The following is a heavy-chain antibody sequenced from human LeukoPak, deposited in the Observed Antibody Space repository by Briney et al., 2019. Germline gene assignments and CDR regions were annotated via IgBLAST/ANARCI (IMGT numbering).Heavy chain of an antibody. CDR1: GLTFSSHA. D-gene: IGHD2-2*01. Sequence: PGGSLRLSCAASGLTFSSHAMSWVRQAPGKGLEWVSTIRGSDDSTYYADSVKGRFTISRDNSKNTLYLQMNSLRADDTAVYYCTKAPGEQYLVPADWGQGTLVTVSS. CDR3: TKAPGEQYLVPAD. CDR2: IRGSDDST. J-gene: IGHJ4*02. V-gene: IGHV3-23*01.